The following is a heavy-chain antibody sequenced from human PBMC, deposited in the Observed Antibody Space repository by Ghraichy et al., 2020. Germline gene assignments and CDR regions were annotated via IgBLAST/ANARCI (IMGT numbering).Heavy chain of an antibody. CDR1: GYSFTSYW. D-gene: IGHD3-9*01. CDR2: IYPGDSDT. CDR3: ARQGDILTGQTSYYFDY. V-gene: IGHV5-51*01. Sequence: GESLNISCKGSGYSFTSYWIGWVRQMPGKGLEWMGIIYPGDSDTRYSPSFQGQVTISADKSISTAYLQWSSLKASDTAMYYCARQGDILTGQTSYYFDYWGQGTLVTVSS. J-gene: IGHJ4*02.